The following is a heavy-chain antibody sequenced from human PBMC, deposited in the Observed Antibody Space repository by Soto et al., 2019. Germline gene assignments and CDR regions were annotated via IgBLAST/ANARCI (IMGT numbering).Heavy chain of an antibody. CDR1: GGFVSSGSYY. V-gene: IGHV4-34*01. D-gene: IGHD1-1*01. CDR3: ARVERGTATTVVDAFDI. J-gene: IGHJ3*02. CDR2: MSHSGGT. Sequence: QVQLQQWGAGLLKHSETLSLTCAVYGGFVSSGSYYWSWIRQPPGKGLEWIGEMSHSGGTHFNQSLKSRVTLSVDTSQKQFSLKMSSVTAADTALYYCARVERGTATTVVDAFDIWGPGTMVTVSS.